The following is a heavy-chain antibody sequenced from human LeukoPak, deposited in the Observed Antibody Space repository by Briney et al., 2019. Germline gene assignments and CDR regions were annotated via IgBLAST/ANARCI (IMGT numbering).Heavy chain of an antibody. V-gene: IGHV4-61*10. Sequence: PSETLSLTCTVSGGSISSGSYYWSWIRQPAGKGLEWIGRIYSSGSTNYNPSLKSRVTISVDTSKNQFSLKLSSVTAADTAVYYCARAVSEIHDYWGQGTLVTVSS. J-gene: IGHJ4*02. D-gene: IGHD1-14*01. CDR3: ARAVSEIHDY. CDR1: GGSISSGSYY. CDR2: IYSSGST.